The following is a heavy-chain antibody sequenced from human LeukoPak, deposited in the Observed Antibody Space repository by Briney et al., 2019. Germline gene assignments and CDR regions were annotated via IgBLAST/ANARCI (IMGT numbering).Heavy chain of an antibody. V-gene: IGHV3-33*01. J-gene: IGHJ4*02. Sequence: GGSLRLSCAASGFTFSSYGMHWVRQAPGKGLEWVAVIWYDGSNKYYADSVKGRFTISRDNSKNTLYLQMNSLRAEDTAAYYCARGYDSSGYYPDYWGQGTLVTVSS. D-gene: IGHD3-22*01. CDR1: GFTFSSYG. CDR3: ARGYDSSGYYPDY. CDR2: IWYDGSNK.